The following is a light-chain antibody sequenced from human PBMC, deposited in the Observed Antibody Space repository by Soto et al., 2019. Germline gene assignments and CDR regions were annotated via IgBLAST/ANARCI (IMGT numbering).Light chain of an antibody. V-gene: IGKV4-1*01. Sequence: DIVMTQSPDSLAVSLGERATINCKSSQSVLYSSNNKNYLAWYQQKPGQPPKLRIYWASTRESGVPDRFSGSGSGTDFPLTIRSLQAEDVAVYYCQQYYSTPPTFGQGTKVEIK. CDR2: WAS. J-gene: IGKJ1*01. CDR3: QQYYSTPPT. CDR1: QSVLYSSNNKNY.